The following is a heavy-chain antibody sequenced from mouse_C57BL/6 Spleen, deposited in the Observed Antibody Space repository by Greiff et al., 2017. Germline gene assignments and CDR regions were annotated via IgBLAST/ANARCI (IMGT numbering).Heavy chain of an antibody. CDR2: ISSGGDYI. CDR1: GFTFSSYA. V-gene: IGHV5-9-1*02. Sequence: EVQLQESGEGLVKPGGSLKLSCAASGFTFSSYAMSWVRQTPEKRLEWVAYISSGGDYIYYADTVKGRFTISRDNARNTLYLQMSSLKSEDTAMYYCTREGIYYYAMDYWGQGTSVTVSS. J-gene: IGHJ4*01. CDR3: TREGIYYYAMDY.